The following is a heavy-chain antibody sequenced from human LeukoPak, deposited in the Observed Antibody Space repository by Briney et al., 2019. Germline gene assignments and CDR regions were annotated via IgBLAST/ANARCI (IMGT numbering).Heavy chain of an antibody. CDR3: ARRVPTLLTSLFYFDY. CDR1: GGSISSYY. Sequence: PSETLSLTCTVSGGSISSYYWSWIRQPPGKGPEWIGYIYYSGSTNYNPSLSRRVTISVDTSKNQFSLKLSSLTAADTAVYYCARRVPTLLTSLFYFDYWGQGTLVTVSS. V-gene: IGHV4-59*01. J-gene: IGHJ4*02. D-gene: IGHD1-26*01. CDR2: IYYSGST.